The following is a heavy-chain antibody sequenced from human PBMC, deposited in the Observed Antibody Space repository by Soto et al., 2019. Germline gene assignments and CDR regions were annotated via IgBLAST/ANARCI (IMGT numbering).Heavy chain of an antibody. Sequence: QVQLVESGGGLVKPGGSLRLSCAASGFTFSDYYMSWIRQAPGKGMEWVSYINSSGSTIYYADSVKGRFTISRDNAKNSLYLQMNSLRAEDMAVYYCARDSPPVEGIAAAGTGYWGQGTLVTVSS. J-gene: IGHJ4*02. CDR1: GFTFSDYY. V-gene: IGHV3-11*01. CDR2: INSSGSTI. D-gene: IGHD6-13*01. CDR3: ARDSPPVEGIAAAGTGY.